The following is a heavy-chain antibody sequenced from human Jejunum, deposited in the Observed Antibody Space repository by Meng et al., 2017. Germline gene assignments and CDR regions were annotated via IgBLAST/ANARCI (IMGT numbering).Heavy chain of an antibody. Sequence: GESLKISCTASGFTFSKAWMSWFRQAPGKGLEWVGRIKSKSDGGTTDYAAPVKGRFTISRDDSKNTLYLQMNSLKTEDTAVYYCTTYLNIVGAPDYWGQGTLVTVSS. J-gene: IGHJ4*02. CDR2: IKSKSDGGTT. CDR1: GFTFSKAW. D-gene: IGHD1-26*01. CDR3: TTYLNIVGAPDY. V-gene: IGHV3-15*01.